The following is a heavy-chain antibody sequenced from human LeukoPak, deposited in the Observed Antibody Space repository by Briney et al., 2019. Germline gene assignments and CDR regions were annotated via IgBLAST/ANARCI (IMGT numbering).Heavy chain of an antibody. V-gene: IGHV3-49*03. CDR1: GFTFGEYA. CDR2: IRSKGYGGTK. J-gene: IGHJ4*02. D-gene: IGHD1-26*01. Sequence: GGSLRLSCTASGFTFGEYAMNWFRQAPGKGLEGVGFIRSKGYGGTKEYAASVKGKFTISRDDSKSIAYLQMNSLKTEDTAVYYCTRHSGSYYEFDYWGQGTLVTVSS. CDR3: TRHSGSYYEFDY.